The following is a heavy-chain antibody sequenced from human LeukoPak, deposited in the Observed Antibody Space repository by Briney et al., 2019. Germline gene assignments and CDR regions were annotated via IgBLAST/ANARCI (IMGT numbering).Heavy chain of an antibody. CDR3: ASQIAAAGTNWFDP. CDR1: GGTFSSYA. CDR2: IIPIFGTA. Sequence: SVKVSCKASGGTFSSYAISWVRQAPGQGLEWMGGIIPIFGTANYAQKFQGRVTITADKSTSTAYMELSSLRSDDTAVYYCASQIAAAGTNWFDPWGQGTLVTVSS. V-gene: IGHV1-69*06. D-gene: IGHD6-13*01. J-gene: IGHJ5*02.